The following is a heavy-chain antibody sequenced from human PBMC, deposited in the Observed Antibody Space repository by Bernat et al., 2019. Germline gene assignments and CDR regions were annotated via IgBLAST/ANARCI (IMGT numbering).Heavy chain of an antibody. Sequence: EVQLVESGGGVVQPGGSLRLSCVVSGLSFSSHWMSWARQAAGKGLEWVANIKQDGSVQYYVDSVNGRFTISRDNARNSLSLHMNSLRAEDTAMYYCARYGVGNSGPIDYWGQGTLVTVSS. V-gene: IGHV3-7*03. J-gene: IGHJ4*02. CDR3: ARYGVGNSGPIDY. D-gene: IGHD4-23*01. CDR2: IKQDGSVQ. CDR1: GLSFSSHW.